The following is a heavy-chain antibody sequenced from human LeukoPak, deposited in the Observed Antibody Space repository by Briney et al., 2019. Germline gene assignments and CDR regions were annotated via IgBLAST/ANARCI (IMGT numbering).Heavy chain of an antibody. V-gene: IGHV4-59*08. D-gene: IGHD1-26*01. Sequence: KPGGSLRLSCAASGFTFDDYYMSWIRQPPGKGLEWIGYIYYTGSTNYNPSVKSRVTISVDTSTNQFSLNLSSVTAADTAVYYCARHDRVGATSLDYWGQGTLVSVSS. CDR1: GFTFDDYY. J-gene: IGHJ4*02. CDR2: IYYTGST. CDR3: ARHDRVGATSLDY.